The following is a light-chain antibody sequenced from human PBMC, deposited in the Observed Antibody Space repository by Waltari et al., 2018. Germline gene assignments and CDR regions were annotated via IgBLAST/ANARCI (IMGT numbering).Light chain of an antibody. Sequence: SYVLTQPPSVSVAPGETSRLTCGGDHIGGYRVNWYQQKPGQAPVLVLYYDNNRPSGIPERFSGSNFGNTATLTISRVEAGDEADYYCQVSDSTADLVVFGGGTKLTVL. J-gene: IGLJ2*01. CDR3: QVSDSTADLVV. CDR1: HIGGYR. CDR2: YDN. V-gene: IGLV3-21*04.